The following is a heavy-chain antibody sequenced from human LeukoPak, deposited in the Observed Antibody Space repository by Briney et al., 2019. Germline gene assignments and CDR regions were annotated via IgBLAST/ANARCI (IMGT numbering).Heavy chain of an antibody. CDR1: GYTFTSYY. D-gene: IGHD3-10*01. Sequence: ASLKLSCTASGYTFTSYYMHWVRQAPGQGLEWMGWINPNSGGTNYAQNFQGRVTMTRNTSISTAYMELSRLRSDDTAVYYCARGRYGSGSTPLPADYYYMDVWGKGTTVTISS. CDR2: INPNSGGT. J-gene: IGHJ6*03. V-gene: IGHV1-2*02. CDR3: ARGRYGSGSTPLPADYYYMDV.